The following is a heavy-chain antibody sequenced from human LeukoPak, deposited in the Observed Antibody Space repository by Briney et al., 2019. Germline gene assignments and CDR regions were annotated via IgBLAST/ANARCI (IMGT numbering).Heavy chain of an antibody. CDR1: GFTVSSNH. D-gene: IGHD3-16*01. V-gene: IGHV3-66*01. CDR3: ASPLLWRLVGDY. Sequence: GGSLRLSCAASGFTVSSNHMSWVRQAPGKGLEWVSVIYSGGSTYYADSVKGRFTISRDNSKNTLYLQMNSLRAEDTAVYYCASPLLWRLVGDYWGQGTLVTVSS. CDR2: IYSGGST. J-gene: IGHJ4*02.